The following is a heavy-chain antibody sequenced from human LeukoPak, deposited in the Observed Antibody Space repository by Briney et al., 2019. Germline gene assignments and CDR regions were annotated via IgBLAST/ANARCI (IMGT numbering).Heavy chain of an antibody. CDR3: TTHRGYSSSPTFDY. Sequence: PGGSLRLSCAASGFTFSNAWMSWVRQAPGKGRKWVGRIERKTDGATTDYAAPVKGRFTISRDDSKNTLYLQMNSLKTEDTAVYYCTTHRGYSSSPTFDYWGQGTLVTVPS. CDR1: GFTFSNAW. D-gene: IGHD6-13*01. V-gene: IGHV3-15*04. J-gene: IGHJ4*02. CDR2: IERKTDGATT.